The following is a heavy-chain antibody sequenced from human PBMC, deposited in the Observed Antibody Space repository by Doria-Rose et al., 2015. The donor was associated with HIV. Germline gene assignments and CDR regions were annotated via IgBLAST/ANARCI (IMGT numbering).Heavy chain of an antibody. V-gene: IGHV4-30-2*01. D-gene: IGHD3-10*01. Sequence: QVQLQESGSGLVKASQTLSLTCTVSAGFISTGGHSWNWIRQPPGKGLEWIGYISHTENTHYSPSLKSRVTISVDRSKNQFSLALRSVTAADTAVYYCAKGYYYGSGSYPLPFDFWGQGTLVTVSS. CDR1: AGFISTGGHS. J-gene: IGHJ5*01. CDR3: AKGYYYGSGSYPLPFDF. CDR2: ISHTENT.